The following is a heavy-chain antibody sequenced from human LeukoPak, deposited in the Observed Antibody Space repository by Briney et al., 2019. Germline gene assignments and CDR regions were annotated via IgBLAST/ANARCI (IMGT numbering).Heavy chain of an antibody. J-gene: IGHJ4*02. CDR3: ARGRGYSYGPFDY. CDR1: GGSLIGFY. CDR2: IHHSGST. Sequence: SETLSHTCVVCGGSLIGFYWSWIRPPPGKGLEGIGEIHHSGSTNYNPSLKSRVTISVDTSKSQLYLKLSCVSAADTAVYYCARGRGYSYGPFDYWGQGTLVTVSS. V-gene: IGHV4-34*01. D-gene: IGHD5-18*01.